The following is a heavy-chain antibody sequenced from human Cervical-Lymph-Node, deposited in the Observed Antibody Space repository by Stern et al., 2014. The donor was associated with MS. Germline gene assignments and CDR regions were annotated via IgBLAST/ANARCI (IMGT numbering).Heavy chain of an antibody. J-gene: IGHJ5*02. CDR1: GFNLSSYA. V-gene: IGHV3-21*01. D-gene: IGHD2-2*01. CDR3: ASSIVVVPAAENKGFDP. CDR2: ISSSSTYM. Sequence: EMQLVESGGGLVKPGGSLRLSCAASGFNLSSYAMNWVRQAPGKGLEWVSSISSSSTYMSHADSVKGRFTISRDNAKNSLYQQMKSLKAEDTGVYYCASSIVVVPAAENKGFDPWGQGTLVTVSS.